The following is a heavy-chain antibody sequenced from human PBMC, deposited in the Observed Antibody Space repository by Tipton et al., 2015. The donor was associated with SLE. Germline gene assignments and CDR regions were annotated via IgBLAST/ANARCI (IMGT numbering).Heavy chain of an antibody. CDR2: IDPEDGET. Sequence: QSGAEVKKPGATVKVSCKISGYTFTDYFMHWVQQVPGKGLEWMGLIDPEDGETIYAEKFHDRVSITADTSTDTAYMELSSLSSDDTAVYYCAAHGLDVWGQGTAVTVSS. J-gene: IGHJ6*02. V-gene: IGHV1-69-2*01. CDR3: AAHGLDV. CDR1: GYTFTDYF.